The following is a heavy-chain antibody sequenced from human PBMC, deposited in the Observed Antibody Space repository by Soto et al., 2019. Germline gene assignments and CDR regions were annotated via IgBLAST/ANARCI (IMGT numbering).Heavy chain of an antibody. CDR2: INHSGST. CDR1: GGSFSGYY. V-gene: IGHV4-34*01. D-gene: IGHD3-3*01. Sequence: LSLTCAVYGGSFSGYYWSWIRRPPGKGLEWIGEINHSGSTNYNPSLKSRVTISVDTSKNQFSLKLSSVTAADTAVYYCARRRRSGYAYYYGMDVWGQGTTVTVSS. J-gene: IGHJ6*02. CDR3: ARRRRSGYAYYYGMDV.